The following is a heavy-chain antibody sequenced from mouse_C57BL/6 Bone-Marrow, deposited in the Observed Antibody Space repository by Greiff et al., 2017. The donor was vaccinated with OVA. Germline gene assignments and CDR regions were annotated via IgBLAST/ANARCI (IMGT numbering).Heavy chain of an antibody. CDR1: GYTFTNYW. J-gene: IGHJ4*01. CDR2: IYPGGGYT. D-gene: IGHD2-4*01. Sequence: QVQLQQSGAELVRPGTSVKMSCKASGYTFTNYWIGWAKQRPGNGLEWIGDIYPGGGYTNYNEKFKGKATLTADKSSSTAHMQFSSLTSEDSAIYYCARHDYDGTLSYAMDYWGQGTSVTVSS. V-gene: IGHV1-63*01. CDR3: ARHDYDGTLSYAMDY.